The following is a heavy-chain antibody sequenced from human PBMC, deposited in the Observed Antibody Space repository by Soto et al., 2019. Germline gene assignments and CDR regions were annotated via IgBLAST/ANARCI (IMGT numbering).Heavy chain of an antibody. J-gene: IGHJ6*02. Sequence: TCTVSGATVSRGDYYWSRVRQPPGKGLEWIGEIIHSESTKYNPSLKSRVTISVDTSKNQFSLKLSSVTAADTAVYYCARQRPTDGRWEFANYYGMDVWGQGTPVTVSS. CDR2: IIHSEST. CDR3: ARQRPTDGRWEFANYYGMDV. V-gene: IGHV4-34*12. D-gene: IGHD1-26*01. CDR1: GATVSRGDYY.